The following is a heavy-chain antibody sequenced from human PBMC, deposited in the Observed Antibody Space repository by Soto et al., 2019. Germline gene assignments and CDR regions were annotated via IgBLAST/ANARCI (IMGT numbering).Heavy chain of an antibody. CDR2: IKSKTDGGTT. V-gene: IGHV3-15*07. CDR3: TTLSGRFGELPPNDY. D-gene: IGHD3-10*01. J-gene: IGHJ4*02. Sequence: GGFLRLSCAASGFTFSNAWMNWVRQAPGKGLEWVGRIKSKTDGGTTDYAAPVKGRFTISRDDSKNTLYLQMNSLKTEDTAVYYCTTLSGRFGELPPNDYWGQGTLVTVSS. CDR1: GFTFSNAW.